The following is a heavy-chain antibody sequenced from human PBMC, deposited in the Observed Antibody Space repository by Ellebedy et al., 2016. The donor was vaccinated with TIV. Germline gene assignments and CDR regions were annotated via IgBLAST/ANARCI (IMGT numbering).Heavy chain of an antibody. J-gene: IGHJ4*02. CDR2: ISDDGSNT. CDR3: AREPYYPYYFDY. CDR1: GFTYRNSW. D-gene: IGHD3-22*01. V-gene: IGHV3-74*01. Sequence: HTGGSLRLXXAASGFTYRNSWMYWVRHTPGRGLEWVSRISDDGSNTHYADSVRGRFTISRDNAKNTLFLQMRSLRADDTAVYFCAREPYYPYYFDYWGQGTLVSVSS.